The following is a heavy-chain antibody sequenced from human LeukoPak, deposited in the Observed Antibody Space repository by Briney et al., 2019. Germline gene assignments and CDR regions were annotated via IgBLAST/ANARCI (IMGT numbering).Heavy chain of an antibody. J-gene: IGHJ5*02. V-gene: IGHV4-59*01. CDR1: GASITSSY. Sequence: PSETLSLTCSVSGASITSSYWSWIRQTPGKGLEWIGNIYSGSTNYNPSFESRVTVSLDTSKNQFSLRLTSVTAADTALYYCARDGYGSGSHGWFDPWGQGTLVTVSS. D-gene: IGHD3-10*01. CDR3: ARDGYGSGSHGWFDP. CDR2: IYSGST.